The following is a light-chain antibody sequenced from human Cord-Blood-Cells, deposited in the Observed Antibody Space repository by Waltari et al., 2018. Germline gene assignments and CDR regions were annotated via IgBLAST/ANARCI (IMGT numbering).Light chain of an antibody. J-gene: IGLJ2*01. CDR2: DVS. V-gene: IGLV2-14*01. Sequence: QSALTQPASVSGSPGQSLTLPCSGTSSDVGGYNSVSWYQQHPGKAPKLMIYDVSNRPSGVSNRFSGSKSGNTASLTISGLQAEDEADYYCSSYTSSSTLVFGGGTKLTVL. CDR1: SSDVGGYNS. CDR3: SSYTSSSTLV.